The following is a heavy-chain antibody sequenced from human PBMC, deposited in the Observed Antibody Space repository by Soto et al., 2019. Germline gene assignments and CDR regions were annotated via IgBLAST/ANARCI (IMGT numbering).Heavy chain of an antibody. CDR2: ISSSSSYT. Sequence: PGGSLRLSCAASGFTFSDYYMSWIRQAPGKGLEWASYISSSSSYTNYADSVKGRFTISRDNAKNSLYLQMNSLRAEDTAVYYCARDLKDELRYFDWLLDYWGQGTLVTVSS. V-gene: IGHV3-11*06. J-gene: IGHJ4*02. D-gene: IGHD3-9*01. CDR1: GFTFSDYY. CDR3: ARDLKDELRYFDWLLDY.